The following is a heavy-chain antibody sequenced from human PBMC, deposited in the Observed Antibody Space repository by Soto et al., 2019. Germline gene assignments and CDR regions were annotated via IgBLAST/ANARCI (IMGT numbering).Heavy chain of an antibody. CDR2: IYSGGST. Sequence: EVQLVESGGGLVQPGGSLRLSCAASGFTVSSNYMSWVRQAPGKGLEWVSVIYSGGSTYYADPVKGRFTISRDNSKNTLYLQMNSLRAEDTAVYYCAKHLGRRDGSLDPWGQGTLVTVSS. CDR3: AKHLGRRDGSLDP. V-gene: IGHV3-66*04. D-gene: IGHD3-10*01. J-gene: IGHJ5*02. CDR1: GFTVSSNY.